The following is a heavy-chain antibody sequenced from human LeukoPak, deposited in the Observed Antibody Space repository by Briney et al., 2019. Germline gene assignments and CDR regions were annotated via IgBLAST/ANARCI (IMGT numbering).Heavy chain of an antibody. J-gene: IGHJ4*02. V-gene: IGHV4-34*01. CDR3: ASRWFGEPSDY. Sequence: SETLSLTCAVYGGSFSGYYWSWIRQPPGKGLEWIGEINHSGSTNYSPSLKSRVTISVDTSKNQFSLKLSSVTAADTAVYYCASRWFGEPSDYWGQGTLVTVSS. CDR2: INHSGST. CDR1: GGSFSGYY. D-gene: IGHD3-10*01.